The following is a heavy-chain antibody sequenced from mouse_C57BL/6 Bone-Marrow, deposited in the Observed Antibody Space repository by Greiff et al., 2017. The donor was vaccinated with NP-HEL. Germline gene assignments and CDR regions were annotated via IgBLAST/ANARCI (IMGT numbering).Heavy chain of an antibody. V-gene: IGHV1-66*01. CDR2: IYPGSGNT. J-gene: IGHJ4*01. CDR3: ARRATITTVVDYAMDY. CDR1: GYSFTSYY. Sequence: QVQLQQSGPELVKPGASVKISCKASGYSFTSYYIHWVKQRPGQGLEWIGWIYPGSGNTKYNEKFKGKATLTADTSSSTAYMQLSSLTSEDSAVYYGARRATITTVVDYAMDYWGQGTSVTVSS. D-gene: IGHD1-1*01.